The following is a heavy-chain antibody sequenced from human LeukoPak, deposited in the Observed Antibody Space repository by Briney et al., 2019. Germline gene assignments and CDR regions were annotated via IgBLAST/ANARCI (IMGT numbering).Heavy chain of an antibody. D-gene: IGHD5-18*01. CDR2: IYHSGST. CDR1: GYSISSGYY. CDR3: ARDVPDGYSYGYYGY. Sequence: PSETLSLTCTVSGYSISSGYYWGWIRQPPGKGLEWIGSIYHSGSTYYNPSLKSRVTISVDTSKNQFSLKLSSVTAADTAVYYCARDVPDGYSYGYYGYWGQGTLVTVSS. V-gene: IGHV4-38-2*02. J-gene: IGHJ4*02.